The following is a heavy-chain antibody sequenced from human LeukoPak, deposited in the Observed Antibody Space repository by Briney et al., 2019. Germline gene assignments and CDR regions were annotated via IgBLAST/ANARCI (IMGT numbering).Heavy chain of an antibody. CDR3: AELGITMIGGV. CDR2: ISSSGSTI. Sequence: PGGSLRLSCAASGFTFSSYEMNWVRQAPGKWLEWVSYISSSGSTIYYADSVKGRFTISRDNAKNSLYLQMNRLRAEDTAVYYCAELGITMIGGVWGKGTTVTISS. D-gene: IGHD3-10*02. J-gene: IGHJ6*04. V-gene: IGHV3-48*03. CDR1: GFTFSSYE.